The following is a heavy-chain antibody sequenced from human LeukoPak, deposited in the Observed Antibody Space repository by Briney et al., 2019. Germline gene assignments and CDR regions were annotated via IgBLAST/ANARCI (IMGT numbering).Heavy chain of an antibody. CDR2: ISSGSSTI. V-gene: IGHV3-48*01. CDR3: ARHLGL. J-gene: IGHJ4*02. Sequence: GGSLRLSCAASGFTLSTYSMNWVRQAPGKGLEWVSYISSGSSTIYYADSVKGRFTISRDNAKNSLYLQMNSLRAEDTAVYYCARHLGLWGQGTLVTVSS. CDR1: GFTLSTYS. D-gene: IGHD3-16*01.